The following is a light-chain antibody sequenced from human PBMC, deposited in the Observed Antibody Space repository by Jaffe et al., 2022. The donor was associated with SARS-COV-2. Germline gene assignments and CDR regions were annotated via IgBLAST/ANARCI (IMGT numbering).Light chain of an antibody. J-gene: IGKJ4*01. CDR3: QQLDSYPLT. Sequence: DIQLTQSPAFLSASVGDRVTITCRASQAIGNYLAWYQQKPGKAPKLLIYPASTLQSGVPSRFSGSRSGTEFTLTISSLQPEDFATYCCQQLDSYPLTFGGGTKVEIK. CDR1: QAIGNY. V-gene: IGKV1-9*01. CDR2: PAS.